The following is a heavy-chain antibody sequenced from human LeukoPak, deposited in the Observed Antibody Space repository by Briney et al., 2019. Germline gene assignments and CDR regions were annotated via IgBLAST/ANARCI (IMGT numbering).Heavy chain of an antibody. CDR1: GYTFTGYY. V-gene: IGHV1-2*02. D-gene: IGHD6-19*01. Sequence: ASVKVSCKASGYTFTGYYMHWVRQAPGQGLEWMGWINPNSGVTNYAQKFQGRVTMTRDTSISTAYMELSRLRSDDTAVYYCARDRDIAVAGTVYWFDPWGQGTLVTVSS. CDR2: INPNSGVT. CDR3: ARDRDIAVAGTVYWFDP. J-gene: IGHJ5*02.